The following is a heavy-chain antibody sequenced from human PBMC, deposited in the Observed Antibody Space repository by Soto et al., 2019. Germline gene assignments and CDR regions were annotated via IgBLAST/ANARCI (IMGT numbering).Heavy chain of an antibody. CDR3: ARGNPFNYAGFDV. V-gene: IGHV1-8*01. CDR2: MNAKSGDT. CDR1: GYTFSDFD. Sequence: QAHLEQSGAEVKRPGASVKVSCKASGYTFSDFDINWLRQASGQGPEWMGWMNAKSGDTCFAQRFQGKFTMTWDTSLSTGYMDVGSLTSDDTAMYYCARGNPFNYAGFDVWGQGTTVAVSS. D-gene: IGHD3-16*01. J-gene: IGHJ6*02.